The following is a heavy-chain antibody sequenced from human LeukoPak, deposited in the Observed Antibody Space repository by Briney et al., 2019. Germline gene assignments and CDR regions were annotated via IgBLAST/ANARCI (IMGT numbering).Heavy chain of an antibody. D-gene: IGHD3-10*01. CDR1: GFTFSSYA. J-gene: IGHJ4*02. CDR2: ISGSGGST. Sequence: GGSLRLSCAASGFTFSSYAMSWVRQAPGKGLEWVSAISGSGGSTYYADSVKGRFTISRDNSKNTLYLQMNSLRAEDTAVYYCAKDPPWGYYGSGSYYPDEDWGQGALVTVSS. CDR3: AKDPPWGYYGSGSYYPDED. V-gene: IGHV3-23*01.